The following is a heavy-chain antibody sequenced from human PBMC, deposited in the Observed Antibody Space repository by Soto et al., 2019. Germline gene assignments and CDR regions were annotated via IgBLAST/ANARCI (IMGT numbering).Heavy chain of an antibody. CDR2: ISGSGGST. J-gene: IGHJ4*02. Sequence: PGGSLRLSCAASGFTFSIFAMSWVRQSPGKGLEWVSTISGSGGSTYYADAVKGRFSISRDNSMGTLYLQMKSLRVEDTAIYYCAKEASLGSTVDLGYWGQGTLVTVSS. D-gene: IGHD7-27*01. CDR3: AKEASLGSTVDLGY. V-gene: IGHV3-23*01. CDR1: GFTFSIFA.